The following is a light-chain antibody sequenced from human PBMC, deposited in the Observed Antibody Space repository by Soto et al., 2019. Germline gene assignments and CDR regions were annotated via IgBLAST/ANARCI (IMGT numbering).Light chain of an antibody. CDR1: QSISTE. CDR2: PAS. CDR3: QQSYNLPRT. Sequence: IVMTPSPATLSVSPGERATLSCRASQSISTELAWYQQKSGQPPRLLLFPASARAIGVPARFTGSWSVSEINLTINGLQYEHFAVKYCQQSYNLPRTFGQGTSLEI. J-gene: IGKJ2*01. V-gene: IGKV3-15*01.